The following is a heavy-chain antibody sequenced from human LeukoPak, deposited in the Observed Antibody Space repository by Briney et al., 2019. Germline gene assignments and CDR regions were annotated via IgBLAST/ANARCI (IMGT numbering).Heavy chain of an antibody. CDR3: ARGVSSRHLGFDY. J-gene: IGHJ4*02. CDR2: IYTSGST. D-gene: IGHD6-13*01. Sequence: SETLSLTCTVSGGSISSYYWSWIRQPPGKGLEWIGYIYTSGSTNYNPSLKSRVTISVDTSKNQFSLKLSSVTAADTAVYYCARGVSSRHLGFDYWGQGTLVTVSS. V-gene: IGHV4-4*09. CDR1: GGSISSYY.